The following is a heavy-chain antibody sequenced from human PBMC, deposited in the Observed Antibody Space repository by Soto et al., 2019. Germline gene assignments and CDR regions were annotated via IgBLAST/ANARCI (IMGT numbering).Heavy chain of an antibody. CDR3: ARDLYDFWSGYNYYYYYGMDV. J-gene: IGHJ6*02. D-gene: IGHD3-3*01. V-gene: IGHV3-30-3*01. CDR2: ISYDGSNK. CDR1: GFTFSSYA. Sequence: GGSLRLSCAASGFTFSSYAMHWVRQAPGKGLEWVAVISYDGSNKYYADSVKGRFTISRDNSKNTLYLQMNSLRAEDTAVYYCARDLYDFWSGYNYYYYYGMDVWGQGTTVTVSS.